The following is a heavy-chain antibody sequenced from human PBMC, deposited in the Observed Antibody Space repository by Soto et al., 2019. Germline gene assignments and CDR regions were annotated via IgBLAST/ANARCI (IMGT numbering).Heavy chain of an antibody. Sequence: ASVKVSCKASGGTFSSYAISWVRQAPGQGLEWMGGIIPIFGTANYAQKFQGRVTITADESTSTAYMELSSLRSEDTAVYYCARERITIFGVVSPRSGYFDYWGQGTLVTVSS. CDR3: ARERITIFGVVSPRSGYFDY. J-gene: IGHJ4*02. D-gene: IGHD3-3*01. CDR2: IIPIFGTA. CDR1: GGTFSSYA. V-gene: IGHV1-69*13.